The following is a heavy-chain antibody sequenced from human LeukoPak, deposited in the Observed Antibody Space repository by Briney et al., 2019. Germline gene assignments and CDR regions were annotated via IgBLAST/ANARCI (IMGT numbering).Heavy chain of an antibody. V-gene: IGHV3-9*01. CDR2: ISWNSGSI. Sequence: GRSLRLSCAAPGFTFDDYAMHWVRQAPGKGLEWVSGISWNSGSIGYADSVKGRFTISRDNAKNSLYLQMNSLRAEDTALYYCAKDRFYDPYYDSSGLFDYWGQGTLVTVSS. D-gene: IGHD3-22*01. CDR1: GFTFDDYA. CDR3: AKDRFYDPYYDSSGLFDY. J-gene: IGHJ4*02.